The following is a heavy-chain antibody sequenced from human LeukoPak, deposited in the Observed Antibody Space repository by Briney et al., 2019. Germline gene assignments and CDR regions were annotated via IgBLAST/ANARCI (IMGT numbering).Heavy chain of an antibody. CDR2: INHSGSS. CDR3: AERTAARWFDP. J-gene: IGHJ5*02. D-gene: IGHD6-6*01. CDR1: GGSFSGYY. V-gene: IGHV4-34*01. Sequence: PSETLSLTCAVYGGSFSGYYWSWIRQPPGKGLEWIGEINHSGSSNYSPSLKSRVTISVDTSKKQFSLMLSSVTAADTAVYYCAERTAARWFDPWGQGTLVTVSS.